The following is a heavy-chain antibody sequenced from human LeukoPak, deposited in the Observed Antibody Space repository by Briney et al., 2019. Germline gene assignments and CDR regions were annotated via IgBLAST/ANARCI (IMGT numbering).Heavy chain of an antibody. Sequence: GASVKVSFKASGYTFSRYGITWVRQAPGQGLEWMGWISTYNGNTKYTHKLQARITMTTDTSTNTAYMELRSLRSDDTALYYCARVWLGNAFDIWGQGTMVTVSS. V-gene: IGHV1-18*01. D-gene: IGHD6-19*01. CDR2: ISTYNGNT. CDR1: GYTFSRYG. J-gene: IGHJ3*02. CDR3: ARVWLGNAFDI.